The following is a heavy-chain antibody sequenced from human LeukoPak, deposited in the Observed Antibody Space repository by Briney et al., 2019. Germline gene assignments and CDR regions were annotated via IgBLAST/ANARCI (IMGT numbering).Heavy chain of an antibody. J-gene: IGHJ4*02. CDR2: MSYSGST. V-gene: IGHV4-59*08. Sequence: PSETLSLTCTVSGDSMSRYYWNWIRQPPGKGLEWIGYMSYSGSTNYNPSLNSRVTISLDKSKNQVSLTLRSVTAAATATYYCASLTGGVGARRFDYWGQGTLVTVSS. CDR1: GDSMSRYY. D-gene: IGHD1-26*01. CDR3: ASLTGGVGARRFDY.